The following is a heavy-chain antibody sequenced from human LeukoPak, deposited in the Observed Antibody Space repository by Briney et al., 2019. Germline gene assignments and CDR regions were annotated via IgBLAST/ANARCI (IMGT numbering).Heavy chain of an antibody. CDR1: GFTVSNNF. D-gene: IGHD5/OR15-5a*01. V-gene: IGHV3-53*01. J-gene: IGHJ3*02. CDR2: IHSDGNT. CDR3: AREDNRGVYDDGFDI. Sequence: GSLRLSCAASGFTVSNNFMFWVRQAPGKGLEWVSVIHSDGNTLYADSVEGRFTISRDNFKNTVYLQMSSLRAEDTAVYYCAREDNRGVYDDGFDIWGQGTMVTVSS.